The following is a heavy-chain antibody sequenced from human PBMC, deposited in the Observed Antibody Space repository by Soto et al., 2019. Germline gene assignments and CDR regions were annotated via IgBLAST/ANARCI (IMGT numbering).Heavy chain of an antibody. CDR2: IYYSGST. CDR3: ARGGWRQIDY. V-gene: IGHV4-59*08. CDR1: GGSIGSYY. D-gene: IGHD3-3*01. Sequence: QVQLQESGPGLVKPSETLSLTCSVSGGSIGSYYWSWIRQPPGKGLEWIGYIYYSGSTNYNPSLKRRVTISVATSKNQFPLKPSSGTAADTAVYYCARGGWRQIDYWGQGTLVTVSS. J-gene: IGHJ4*02.